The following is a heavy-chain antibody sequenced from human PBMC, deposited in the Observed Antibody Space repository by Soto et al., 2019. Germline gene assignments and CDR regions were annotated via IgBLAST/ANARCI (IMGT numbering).Heavy chain of an antibody. D-gene: IGHD3-3*01. CDR2: TYYRSKWYN. J-gene: IGHJ6*02. CDR3: ARGRADYDFWSGLVLEPSYCYYGMDV. CDR1: GDSVSSNSAA. V-gene: IGHV6-1*01. Sequence: SQTLSLTCAISGDSVSSNSAAWNWIRQSPSRGLEWLGRTYYRSKWYNDYAVSVKSRITINPDTSKNQFSLQLNSVTPEDTAVYYCARGRADYDFWSGLVLEPSYCYYGMDVWGQGTTVTVSS.